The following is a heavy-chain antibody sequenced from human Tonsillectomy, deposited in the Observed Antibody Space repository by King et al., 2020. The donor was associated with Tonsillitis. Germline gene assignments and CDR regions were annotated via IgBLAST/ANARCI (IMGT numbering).Heavy chain of an antibody. V-gene: IGHV3-21*01. CDR2: ISSSSSSI. J-gene: IGHJ4*02. Sequence: VQLVESGGGLVKPGGSLRLSCAASGFSFNNYNMNWVRQAPGKGLEWVSLISSSSSSISYADSVKGRFTISRDNAKNSLYLQMHSLRVEDTAVYYCARVGFSSGWYRFDYWGQGTLVTVSS. D-gene: IGHD6-19*01. CDR1: GFSFNNYN. CDR3: ARVGFSSGWYRFDY.